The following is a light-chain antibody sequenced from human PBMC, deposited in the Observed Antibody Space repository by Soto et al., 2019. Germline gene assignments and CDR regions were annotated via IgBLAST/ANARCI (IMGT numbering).Light chain of an antibody. CDR1: QSVLYSSNNKNY. J-gene: IGKJ2*01. CDR3: QQYESTPPT. Sequence: DIVMTQSPDSLAVSLGERATINCKSSQSVLYSSNNKNYLAWYQQRPGQPPKLLIYWASTRESGVPDRFSGSVSGTEFTLTITSLQAEDVAVYYCQQYESTPPTFGQGTKLEIK. CDR2: WAS. V-gene: IGKV4-1*01.